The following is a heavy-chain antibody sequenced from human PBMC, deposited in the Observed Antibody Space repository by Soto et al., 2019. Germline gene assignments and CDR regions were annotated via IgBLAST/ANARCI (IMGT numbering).Heavy chain of an antibody. CDR2: IYSGGST. CDR1: GFTVSSNY. J-gene: IGHJ3*02. CDR3: ASKVLLWFGEDAFDI. V-gene: IGHV3-66*01. D-gene: IGHD3-10*01. Sequence: GGSLRLSCAASGFTVSSNYMSWVRQAPGKGLEWVSVIYSGGSTYYADSVKGRFTISRDNSKNTLYLQMNSLRAEDTAVYYCASKVLLWFGEDAFDIWGQGTMVTVSS.